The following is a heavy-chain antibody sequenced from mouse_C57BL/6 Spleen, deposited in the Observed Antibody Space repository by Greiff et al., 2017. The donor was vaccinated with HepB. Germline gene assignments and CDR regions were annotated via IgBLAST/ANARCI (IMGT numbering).Heavy chain of an antibody. J-gene: IGHJ3*01. CDR2: IYPGSGST. CDR1: GYTFTSYW. Sequence: QVQLQQPGAELVKPGASVKMSCKASGYTFTSYWITWVKQRPGQGLEWIGDIYPGSGSTNYNEKFKSKATLTVDTSSSTAYMQLTSLTSEDSAFYYCARGGYGSSFAYWGQGTLVTVSA. V-gene: IGHV1-55*01. CDR3: ARGGYGSSFAY. D-gene: IGHD1-1*01.